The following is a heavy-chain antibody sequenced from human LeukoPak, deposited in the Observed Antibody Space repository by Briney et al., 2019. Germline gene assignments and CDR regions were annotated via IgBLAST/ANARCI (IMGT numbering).Heavy chain of an antibody. V-gene: IGHV1-46*01. Sequence: ASVKVSCKASGYTFTSYYMHWVRQAPGQGLEWMGIINPSGGSTSYAQKFQGRVTMTRDTSTSTVYMELSSLRSEDTAVYYCARDPGRYCSSTSCYPFDYWGQGTLVTVSS. CDR1: GYTFTSYY. CDR3: ARDPGRYCSSTSCYPFDY. D-gene: IGHD2-2*01. CDR2: INPSGGST. J-gene: IGHJ4*02.